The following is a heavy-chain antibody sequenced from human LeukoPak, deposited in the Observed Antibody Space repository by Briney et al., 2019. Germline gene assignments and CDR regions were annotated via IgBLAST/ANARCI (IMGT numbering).Heavy chain of an antibody. CDR3: ARGGGLDV. V-gene: IGHV3-7*03. J-gene: IGHJ6*02. Sequence: GGSLRLSCAASGFTFSSYWMNWARQAPGKGLEWVASITHNGNVKYYVDSVKGRFTISRDNAKNSLYLQMSNLRAEDTAVYFGARGGGLDVWGQGATVTVSS. CDR2: ITHNGNVK. CDR1: GFTFSSYW. D-gene: IGHD3-16*01.